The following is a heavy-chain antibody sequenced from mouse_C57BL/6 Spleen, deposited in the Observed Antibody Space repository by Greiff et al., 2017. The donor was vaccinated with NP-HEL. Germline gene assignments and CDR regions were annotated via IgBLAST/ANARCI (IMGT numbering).Heavy chain of an antibody. Sequence: QVQLQQSGAELVKPGASVKMSCKASGYTFTSYWITWVKQRPGQGLEWIGDIYPGSGSTNYNEKFKSKATLTVDTSSSTAYMQLSSLTSEDSAVYYCAREGTGTDLYAMDYWGQGTSVTVSS. CDR2: IYPGSGST. CDR1: GYTFTSYW. D-gene: IGHD4-1*01. V-gene: IGHV1-55*01. CDR3: AREGTGTDLYAMDY. J-gene: IGHJ4*01.